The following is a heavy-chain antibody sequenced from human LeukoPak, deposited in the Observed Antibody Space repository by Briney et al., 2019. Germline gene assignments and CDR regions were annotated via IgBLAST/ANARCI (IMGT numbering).Heavy chain of an antibody. CDR1: GFTFSSYG. CDR3: AGTVTTEVMDV. V-gene: IGHV3-30*03. D-gene: IGHD4-17*01. J-gene: IGHJ6*02. Sequence: GGSLRLSCAASGFTFSSYGMHWVRQAPGKGLEWVAVIPYDGSNKYYADSVKGRFTISRDNSKNTLYLQMNSLRAEDTAVYYCAGTVTTEVMDVWGQGTTVTVSS. CDR2: IPYDGSNK.